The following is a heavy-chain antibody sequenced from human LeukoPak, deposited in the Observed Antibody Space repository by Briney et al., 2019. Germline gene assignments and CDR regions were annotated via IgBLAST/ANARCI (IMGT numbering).Heavy chain of an antibody. CDR2: IYHRGST. J-gene: IGHJ4*02. Sequence: SETLSLSCTVSGYSISNGYYWGWIRQPPGKGLQWVGSIYHRGSTYYSPSLKSRVTISVDTSKNHFSLKLRSVTAADTAVYYCARGDYLYYFDYWGQGTLVTVSS. V-gene: IGHV4-38-2*02. CDR1: GYSISNGYY. D-gene: IGHD3-16*01. CDR3: ARGDYLYYFDY.